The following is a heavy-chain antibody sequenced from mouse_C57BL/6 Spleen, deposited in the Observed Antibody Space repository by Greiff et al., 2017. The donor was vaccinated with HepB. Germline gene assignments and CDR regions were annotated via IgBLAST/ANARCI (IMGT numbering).Heavy chain of an antibody. D-gene: IGHD2-4*01. V-gene: IGHV1-82*01. J-gene: IGHJ2*01. CDR2: IYPGDGDT. CDR1: GYAFSSSW. Sequence: QVQLKQSGPELVKPGASVKISCKASGYAFSSSWMNWVKQRPGKGLEWIGRIYPGDGDTNYNGKFKGKATLTADKSSSTAYMQLSSLTSEDSAVYFCALYYDYPYFDYWGQGTTLTVSS. CDR3: ALYYDYPYFDY.